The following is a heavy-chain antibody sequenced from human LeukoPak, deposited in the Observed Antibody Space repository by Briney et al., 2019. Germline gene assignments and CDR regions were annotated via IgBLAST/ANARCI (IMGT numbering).Heavy chain of an antibody. Sequence: GRSLRLSCAGAGFTFSNYGMHWVRQAPGKGLEWVSYISTSGRTIYYADSVKGRLTISRDNAKNSLYLQMNSLRAEDAAVYYCARGYFLGFDYWGQGTLVTVSS. J-gene: IGHJ4*02. CDR1: GFTFSNYG. CDR2: ISTSGRTI. CDR3: ARGYFLGFDY. V-gene: IGHV3-48*04. D-gene: IGHD2/OR15-2a*01.